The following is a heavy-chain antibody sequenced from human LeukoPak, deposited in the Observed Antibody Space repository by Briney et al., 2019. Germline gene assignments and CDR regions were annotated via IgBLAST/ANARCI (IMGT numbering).Heavy chain of an antibody. V-gene: IGHV3-21*01. J-gene: IGHJ6*02. CDR2: ISRSSSHI. D-gene: IGHD5-12*01. Sequence: PGGSLRLSCAASGFSISSYDMNWVRQAPGKGLEWVSYISRSSSHIYYGDSMKGRFTISRDNAKNSLYLHMNSLRAEDTAMYYCARDRAGLARIGGMDGWGQGTTVTVSS. CDR3: ARDRAGLARIGGMDG. CDR1: GFSISSYD.